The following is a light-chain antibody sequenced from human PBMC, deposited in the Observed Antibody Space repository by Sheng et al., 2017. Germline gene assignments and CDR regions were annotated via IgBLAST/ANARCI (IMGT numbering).Light chain of an antibody. Sequence: EIVLTQSPAILSLSPGDTATLSCRANQSVNNFLAWYQQKPGQAPRLLISGAFTRATGIPARFSGSGSGTDFTLTISSLEPEDFAVYYCQQSYSSPPLSFGGGTKVQIK. CDR3: QQSYSSPPLS. V-gene: IGKV3-11*01. J-gene: IGKJ4*01. CDR2: GAF. CDR1: QSVNNF.